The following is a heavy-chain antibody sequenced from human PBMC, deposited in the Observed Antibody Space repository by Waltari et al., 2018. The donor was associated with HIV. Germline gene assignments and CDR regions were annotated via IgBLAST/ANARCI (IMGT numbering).Heavy chain of an antibody. CDR3: ARWGAGDRLLSFDY. CDR2: IYPGDSDT. D-gene: IGHD7-27*01. J-gene: IGHJ4*02. V-gene: IGHV5-51*01. Sequence: ELQLVQSGAAVQKPGESRKISCQGYGYSFASSWIGWVRQMPGKGLELMGIIYPGDSDTRYSPSVQGQVTISADKSISTAYLQWSSLKASDTAMYYCARWGAGDRLLSFDYWGQGTLVTVSS. CDR1: GYSFASSW.